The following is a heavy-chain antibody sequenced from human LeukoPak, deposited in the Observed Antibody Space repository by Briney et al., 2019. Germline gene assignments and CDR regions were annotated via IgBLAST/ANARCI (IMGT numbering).Heavy chain of an antibody. V-gene: IGHV5-51*01. Sequence: GESLKISCKGSGYSFTSYWIGWVRQMPGKGLEWMGIIYPGDSDTRYSPSFQGQVTISADKSISTAYPQWSSLRSEDTAVYYCARGPGVVVVPAAMTRRWWFDPWGQGTLVTVSS. J-gene: IGHJ5*02. CDR2: IYPGDSDT. CDR3: ARGPGVVVVPAAMTRRWWFDP. D-gene: IGHD2-2*01. CDR1: GYSFTSYW.